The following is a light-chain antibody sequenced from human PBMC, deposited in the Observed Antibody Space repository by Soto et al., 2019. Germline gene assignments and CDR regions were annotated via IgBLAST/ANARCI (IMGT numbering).Light chain of an antibody. CDR2: DVS. J-gene: IGLJ1*01. V-gene: IGLV2-14*01. CDR3: TSYTSSSNPYV. CDR1: SSDVGGYTY. Sequence: QSVLTQPASVSGSPGQSITISCAGTSSDVGGYTYVSWYQQHPGKAPKLMIYDVSNRPSGVSNRFSGSKSGNTASLTISGLQAEDEADYYCTSYTSSSNPYVFGGGTKLTVL.